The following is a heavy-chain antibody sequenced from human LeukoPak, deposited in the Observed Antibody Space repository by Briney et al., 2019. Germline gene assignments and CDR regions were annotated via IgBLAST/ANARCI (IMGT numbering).Heavy chain of an antibody. J-gene: IGHJ4*02. D-gene: IGHD5-24*01. CDR3: ASGHGYNWPYVY. Sequence: SETLCLTCMVPLDSISSSYSCWIWPRPGEGVGWIGYISYSGSINYNLSLESRVTISVDTAKNQLSLKLSSVTAEDTAVYYCASGHGYNWPYVYWGQGTLVTVSS. CDR1: LDSISSSY. V-gene: IGHV4-59*01. CDR2: ISYSGSI.